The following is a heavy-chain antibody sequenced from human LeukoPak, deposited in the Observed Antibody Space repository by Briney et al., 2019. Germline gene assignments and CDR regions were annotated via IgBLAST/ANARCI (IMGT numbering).Heavy chain of an antibody. Sequence: SETLSLTCTVSGGSISSSSYYWGWIRQPPGKGLEWIGTISYSGRTYYNPSLKSRVTISVDTSKNQFSLKLSSVTAADTAVYYCARSEGWLRPYYFDYWGQGTLVTVSS. J-gene: IGHJ4*02. CDR2: ISYSGRT. CDR3: ARSEGWLRPYYFDY. D-gene: IGHD3-9*01. CDR1: GGSISSSSYY. V-gene: IGHV4-39*07.